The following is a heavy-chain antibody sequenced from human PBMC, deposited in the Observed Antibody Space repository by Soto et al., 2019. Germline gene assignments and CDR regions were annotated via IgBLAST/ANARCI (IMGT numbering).Heavy chain of an antibody. V-gene: IGHV4-30-4*01. J-gene: IGHJ5*02. Sequence: QVQVQESGPGLVKPSQTLSLTCSVSGGSIISDDHYWTWFRQPPGEGLEWRGDIYYSGTTNYNPALMSRVRVSIDTSKNPFSLNLTSVTAADTALYYCARQRRGGYWFAPWGQGTLVTVSS. CDR3: ARQRRGGYWFAP. CDR2: IYYSGTT. CDR1: GGSIISDDHY.